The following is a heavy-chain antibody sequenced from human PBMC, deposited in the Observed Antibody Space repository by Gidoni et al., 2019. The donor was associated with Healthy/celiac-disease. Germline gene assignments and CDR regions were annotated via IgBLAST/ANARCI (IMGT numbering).Heavy chain of an antibody. D-gene: IGHD1-20*01. V-gene: IGHV3-53*04. CDR3: ARGNWNYDY. CDR2: IYSGGST. CDR1: AFTVSSNY. Sequence: ELQLVESGGGSVQPGRSLRLSCPASAFTVSSNYMSWVRQVPGKGLEWVPVIYSGGSTYYADAVKGRFTISRHNSKNTLYLQMNSLRAEDTAVYYCARGNWNYDYWGQGTLVTVSS. J-gene: IGHJ4*02.